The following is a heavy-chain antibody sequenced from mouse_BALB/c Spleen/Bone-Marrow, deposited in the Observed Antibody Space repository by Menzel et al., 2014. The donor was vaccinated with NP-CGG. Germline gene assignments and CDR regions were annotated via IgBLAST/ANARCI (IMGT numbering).Heavy chain of an antibody. CDR1: GFTFSSFG. CDR3: ARDVPLYDVGYFDY. CDR2: ISSGSSTI. Sequence: DVHLVESGGGLVQPGGSRKLSCAASGFTFSSFGMHWVRQAPEKGLEWVAYISSGSSTIYYADTVKGRFTNSRDNPKNTLFLQMTSLRSEDTAMYYCARDVPLYDVGYFDYWGQGTTLTVSS. J-gene: IGHJ2*01. V-gene: IGHV5-17*02. D-gene: IGHD2-14*01.